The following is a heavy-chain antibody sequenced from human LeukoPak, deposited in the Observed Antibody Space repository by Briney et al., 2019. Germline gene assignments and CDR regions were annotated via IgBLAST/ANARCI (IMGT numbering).Heavy chain of an antibody. D-gene: IGHD5-12*01. J-gene: IGHJ6*03. CDR3: ARSPAGWLRNYYYYYMDV. V-gene: IGHV3-21*01. CDR2: ISSSSSYI. Sequence: PGGSLRLSCAASGFTFSSYSMNWVRQAPGKGLEWVSSISSSSSYIYYADSVKGRFTISRDNAKNSLYLQMNSLRAEDTAVYYCARSPAGWLRNYYYYYMDVWGKGTTVTVSS. CDR1: GFTFSSYS.